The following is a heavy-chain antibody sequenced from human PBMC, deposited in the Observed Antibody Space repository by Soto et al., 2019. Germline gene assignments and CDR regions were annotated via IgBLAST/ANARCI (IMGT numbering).Heavy chain of an antibody. J-gene: IGHJ4*02. CDR2: ISPNSDDT. V-gene: IGHV1-18*01. D-gene: IGHD2-2*01. CDR1: GYTFTDYG. Sequence: ASVKVSCKTSGYTFTDYGISWVRQAPGQGPEWMGWISPNSDDTKYAQKFQGRVTMTTDTSTSTAYMELRSLRSDDTAVYYCARGPPLPATAPTQVWGQGTLVTVSS. CDR3: ARGPPLPATAPTQV.